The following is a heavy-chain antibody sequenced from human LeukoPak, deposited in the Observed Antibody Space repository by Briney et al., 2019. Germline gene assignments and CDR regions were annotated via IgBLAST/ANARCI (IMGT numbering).Heavy chain of an antibody. J-gene: IGHJ4*02. CDR2: INPSGDST. D-gene: IGHD7-27*01. V-gene: IGHV1-46*01. CDR1: EYTFTRYY. CDR3: ARDLGGYWGFDY. Sequence: ASLKGSCKASEYTFTRYYMYSVRQAPGQGLEWMGIINPSGDSTGYAQKFQGRVAVTKDVSAYTLYTELSSMTSQDTAVYYCARDLGGYWGFDYWGQGTLLTVP.